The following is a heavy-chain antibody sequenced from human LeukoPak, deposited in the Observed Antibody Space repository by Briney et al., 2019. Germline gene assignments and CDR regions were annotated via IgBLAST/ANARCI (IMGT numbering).Heavy chain of an antibody. V-gene: IGHV3-33*01. CDR1: GPTFSSYG. J-gene: IGHJ4*02. CDR2: IWYDGSNK. Sequence: GGSLRLSCAASGPTFSSYGMHWVRQAPGKGLEWVAVIWYDGSNKYYADSVKGRFTISRDNSKNTLYLQMNSLRAEDTAVYYGARDIAAALDYWGQGTLVTVSS. CDR3: ARDIAAALDY. D-gene: IGHD6-13*01.